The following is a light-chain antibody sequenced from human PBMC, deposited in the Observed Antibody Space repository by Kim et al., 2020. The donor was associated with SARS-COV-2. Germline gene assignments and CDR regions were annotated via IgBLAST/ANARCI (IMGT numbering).Light chain of an antibody. CDR3: SSYTSSSTWV. Sequence: GQSITIAGTGTSSDVGGYNYVSWYQQQPGKAPKLMIYDVSNRPSGVSNRFSGSKSGNTASLTISGLQAEDEADYYCSSYTSSSTWVFGGGTQLTVL. CDR2: DVS. J-gene: IGLJ3*02. CDR1: SSDVGGYNY. V-gene: IGLV2-14*03.